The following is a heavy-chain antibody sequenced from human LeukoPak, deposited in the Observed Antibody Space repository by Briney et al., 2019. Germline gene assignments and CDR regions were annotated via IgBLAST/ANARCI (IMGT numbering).Heavy chain of an antibody. CDR2: ISSSSSTI. Sequence: PGGSLRLSCAASGFTFSSYSMNWDRQAPGKGLEWVSYISSSSSTIYYADSVKGRFTISRDNAKNSLYLQMNSLRAEDTAVYYCARGYSNSSPGFWGQGTLVTVSS. CDR3: ARGYSNSSPGF. CDR1: GFTFSSYS. J-gene: IGHJ4*02. D-gene: IGHD6-6*01. V-gene: IGHV3-48*01.